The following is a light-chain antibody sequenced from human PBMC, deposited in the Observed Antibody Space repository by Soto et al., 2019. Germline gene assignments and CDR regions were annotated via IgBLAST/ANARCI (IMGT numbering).Light chain of an antibody. CDR3: QQRSNWPLT. J-gene: IGKJ4*01. Sequence: EVVLTQSPGTLALSRGERATLSCRASQSVSSSYLAWYQHRPGQAPRLLIFGASSRATGIPARFSGSGSGTDFTLTISSLEPEDFAVYYCQQRSNWPLTFGGGTKVDI. CDR1: QSVSSSY. V-gene: IGKV3D-20*02. CDR2: GAS.